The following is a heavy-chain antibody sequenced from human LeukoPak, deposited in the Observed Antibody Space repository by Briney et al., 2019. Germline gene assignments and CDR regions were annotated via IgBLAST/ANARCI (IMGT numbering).Heavy chain of an antibody. CDR1: GGSISSYY. J-gene: IGHJ3*02. CDR2: IYYSGST. V-gene: IGHV4-59*01. CDR3: AREAYYYDSSGYPPAAFDI. Sequence: PSETLSLTCTDSGGSISSYYWSWIRQPPGKGLEWMGYIYYSGSTNYNPSLKSRVTISVDTSKNQFSLKLSSVTAADTAVYYCAREAYYYDSSGYPPAAFDIWGQGTMVTVSS. D-gene: IGHD3-22*01.